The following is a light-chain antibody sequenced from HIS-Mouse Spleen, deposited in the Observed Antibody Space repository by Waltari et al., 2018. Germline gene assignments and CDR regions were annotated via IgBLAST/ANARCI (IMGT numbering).Light chain of an antibody. Sequence: QSALTQPASVSGSPGQSITISCTGTSSDVGGYNYVSWYQQHPGKAPNLMFYEVSNRPSGVSNRFSGSKSGNTASLTISGLQAEDEADYYCSSYTSSSTPYVFGTGTKVTVL. CDR2: EVS. CDR1: SSDVGGYNY. V-gene: IGLV2-14*01. J-gene: IGLJ1*01. CDR3: SSYTSSSTPYV.